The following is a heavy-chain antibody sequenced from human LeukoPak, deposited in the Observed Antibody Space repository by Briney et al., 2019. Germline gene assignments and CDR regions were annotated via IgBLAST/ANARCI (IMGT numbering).Heavy chain of an antibody. CDR1: GDSISSYY. CDR2: IYTSGST. V-gene: IGHV4-4*07. D-gene: IGHD6-13*01. Sequence: SETLSLTCTVSGDSISSYYWTWIRQSVGQGLEWIGRIYTSGSTSYNPSLKSRVTMSLDTSKNQFSLRLTSVTAADTAMYYCARGWGSSWYYFDYWGQGTLVTVSS. J-gene: IGHJ4*02. CDR3: ARGWGSSWYYFDY.